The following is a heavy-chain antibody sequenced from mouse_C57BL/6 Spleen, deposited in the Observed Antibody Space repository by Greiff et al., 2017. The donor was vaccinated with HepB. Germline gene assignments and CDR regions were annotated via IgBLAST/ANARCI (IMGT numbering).Heavy chain of an antibody. Sequence: VQLQESGPELVKPGASVKISCKASGYAFSSSWMNWVKQRPGKGLEWIGRIYPGDGDTNYNGKFKGKATLTADKSSSTAYMQLSSLTSEDSAVYFCAREGGNYGFAYWGQGTLVTVSA. CDR2: IYPGDGDT. D-gene: IGHD2-1*01. J-gene: IGHJ3*01. V-gene: IGHV1-82*01. CDR1: GYAFSSSW. CDR3: AREGGNYGFAY.